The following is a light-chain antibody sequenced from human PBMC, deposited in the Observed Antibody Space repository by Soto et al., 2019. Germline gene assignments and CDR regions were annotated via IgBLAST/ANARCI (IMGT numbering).Light chain of an antibody. V-gene: IGKV1-5*01. CDR1: ESVTIG. J-gene: IGKJ1*01. CDR3: EQYDSRSPWT. CDR2: DAS. Sequence: DIQLTQSPSSLSASVGARVTITCRASESVTIGLAWYQQKPGKAPRLLIYDASTLEGGVPSRFSASGSGTEFTLTISSLQPDDFATYYCEQYDSRSPWTFGQGTKIEIK.